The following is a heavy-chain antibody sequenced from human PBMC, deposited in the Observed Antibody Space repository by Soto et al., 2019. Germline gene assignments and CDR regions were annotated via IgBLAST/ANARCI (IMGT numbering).Heavy chain of an antibody. Sequence: SETLSLTCAVSGGSISSSNWWSWVRQPPGKGLDWIGEIYHSGSTNYNPTLKSRVTISVDKSKNQFSLKLSSVTAADTAVYYFAVRSTGYSYGPDKSFVDYWGQGTLVTVSS. CDR3: AVRSTGYSYGPDKSFVDY. CDR2: IYHSGST. CDR1: GGSISSSNW. V-gene: IGHV4-4*02. J-gene: IGHJ4*02. D-gene: IGHD5-18*01.